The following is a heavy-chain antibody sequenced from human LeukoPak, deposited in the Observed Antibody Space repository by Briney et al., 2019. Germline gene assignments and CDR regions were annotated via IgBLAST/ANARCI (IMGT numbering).Heavy chain of an antibody. D-gene: IGHD4-17*01. CDR2: IWYDGSHK. J-gene: IGHJ4*02. CDR1: GXTFSSYG. V-gene: IGHV3-33*01. CDR3: AVTTFDY. Sequence: PGGSLRLSCAASGXTFSSYGVHWVRQAPGKGLEWVAVIWYDGSHKYYADSVKGRFTISRDNSENTLYLQMNSLRAEDTAVYYCAVTTFDYWGQGTLVTVSS.